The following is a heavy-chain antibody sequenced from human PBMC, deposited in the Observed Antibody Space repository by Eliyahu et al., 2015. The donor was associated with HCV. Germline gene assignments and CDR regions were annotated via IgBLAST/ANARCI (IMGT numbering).Heavy chain of an antibody. CDR2: ISGSGGST. J-gene: IGHJ3*02. CDR1: GFTFSSYA. CDR3: ASPNPILYGDYDSTGGAFDI. Sequence: EVQLLESGGGLVQPGGSLRLSCAASGFTFSSYAMSWVRQAPGKGLEGVSAISGSGGSTYYADSVKGRFTISRDNSKNTLYLQMNSLRAEDTAVYYCASPNPILYGDYDSTGGAFDIWGQGTMVTVSS. V-gene: IGHV3-23*01. D-gene: IGHD4-17*01.